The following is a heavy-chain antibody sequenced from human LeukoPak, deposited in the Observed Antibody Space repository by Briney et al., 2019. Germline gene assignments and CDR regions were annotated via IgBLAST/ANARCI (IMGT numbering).Heavy chain of an antibody. Sequence: GGSLRLSCAASGFTFSSYAMSWVRQAPGKGLEWVSAISGSGGSTYYADSVKGRFTISRDNSKNTLYLQMNSLRAEDTAVYYCAKDGDYYDSSGYYGDAFDIWGQGTMVTVSS. J-gene: IGHJ3*02. D-gene: IGHD3-22*01. CDR1: GFTFSSYA. CDR3: AKDGDYYDSSGYYGDAFDI. V-gene: IGHV3-23*01. CDR2: ISGSGGST.